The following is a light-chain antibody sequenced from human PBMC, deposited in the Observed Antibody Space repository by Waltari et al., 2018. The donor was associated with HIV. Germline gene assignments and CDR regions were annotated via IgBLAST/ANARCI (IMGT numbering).Light chain of an antibody. CDR2: AAS. CDR1: QNINNY. Sequence: DIQMTQSPSSVSASVGDRVTITCRPNQNINNYINWYQHKPGKAPKLLIYAASSLQSGVPSRFGGSGSGTDFTLTISSLQPEDFTTYYCQHSRTFGQGTKVEIK. CDR3: QHSRT. J-gene: IGKJ1*01. V-gene: IGKV1-39*01.